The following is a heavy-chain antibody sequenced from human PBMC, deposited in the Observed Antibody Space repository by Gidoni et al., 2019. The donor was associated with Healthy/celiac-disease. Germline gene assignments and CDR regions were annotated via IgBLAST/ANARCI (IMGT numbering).Heavy chain of an antibody. J-gene: IGHJ5*02. CDR2: IYYSGST. D-gene: IGHD3-10*01. CDR1: GGSIGSGGYY. V-gene: IGHV4-31*03. Sequence: QVQLQESGPGLVKPSQTLSLTCTVSGGSIGSGGYYWSWIRQHPGKGLEWIGYIYYSGSTYYDPSLKSRVTISVDTSKNQFSLKLSSVTAADTAVYYCAREPYYYGSGNLLIWFDPWGQGTLVTVSS. CDR3: AREPYYYGSGNLLIWFDP.